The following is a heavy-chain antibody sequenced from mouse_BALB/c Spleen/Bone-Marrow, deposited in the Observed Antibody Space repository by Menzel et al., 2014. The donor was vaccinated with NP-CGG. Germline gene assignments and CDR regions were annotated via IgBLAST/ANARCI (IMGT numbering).Heavy chain of an antibody. CDR3: ARQRGYAYAMDY. Sequence: EVKLVESGGGLVKPGGSLKLSCAASGFAFSGNDMSWVRQTPEKRLEWVAYISSGGGSTYYPDTVKGRFTISRDNAKNTLYLQMNSLKSEDTAMYYCARQRGYAYAMDYCGQGTSVTVSS. D-gene: IGHD2-2*01. CDR2: ISSGGGST. V-gene: IGHV5-12-1*01. J-gene: IGHJ4*01. CDR1: GFAFSGND.